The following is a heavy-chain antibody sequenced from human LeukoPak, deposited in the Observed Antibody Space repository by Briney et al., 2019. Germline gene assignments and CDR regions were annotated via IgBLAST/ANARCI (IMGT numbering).Heavy chain of an antibody. D-gene: IGHD3-10*01. CDR1: GFTFSSYW. Sequence: GGSLRLSCAASGFTFSSYWMSWVRQAPGKGLEWVANIKQDGSEEYYVDSVKGRFTISRDNAKNSLYLQMNSLRAEDTAVYYCARDRGGLWFGELSYYFDYWGQGTLVTVSS. V-gene: IGHV3-7*01. CDR3: ARDRGGLWFGELSYYFDY. CDR2: IKQDGSEE. J-gene: IGHJ4*02.